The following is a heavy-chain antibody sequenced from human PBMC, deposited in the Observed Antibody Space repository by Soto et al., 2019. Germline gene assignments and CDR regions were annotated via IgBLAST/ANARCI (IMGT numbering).Heavy chain of an antibody. Sequence: ASVKVSCKASGYTFTSYGISWVRQAPGQGLEWMGWISAYNGNTNYAQKLQGRVTMTTDTSTSTAYMELRSLRSDDTAVYYCARDDNCASTSCYRYDYWGQGTLVTVSS. J-gene: IGHJ4*02. CDR1: GYTFTSYG. V-gene: IGHV1-18*01. CDR3: ARDDNCASTSCYRYDY. CDR2: ISAYNGNT. D-gene: IGHD2-2*01.